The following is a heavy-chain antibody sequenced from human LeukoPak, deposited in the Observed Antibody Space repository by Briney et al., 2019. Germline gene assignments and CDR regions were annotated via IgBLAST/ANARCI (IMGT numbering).Heavy chain of an antibody. CDR1: GFTFSTFS. CDR2: ISDSGGIT. Sequence: PGGSLRLSCAASGFTFSTFSMSWVRQASGKGLEWVSTISDSGGITDYADSVKGRFTISRDNSKNTLYLQMYSLRAEDTAVYYCAKGLWDLELLHGWYFDLWGRGTLVTVSS. V-gene: IGHV3-23*01. CDR3: AKGLWDLELLHGWYFDL. J-gene: IGHJ2*01. D-gene: IGHD1-7*01.